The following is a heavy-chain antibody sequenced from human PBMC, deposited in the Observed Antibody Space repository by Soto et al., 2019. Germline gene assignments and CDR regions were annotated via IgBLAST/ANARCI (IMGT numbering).Heavy chain of an antibody. CDR3: ARGVVVVPAAMPLYYYYYYGMDV. D-gene: IGHD2-2*01. V-gene: IGHV1-3*01. CDR2: INAGNGNT. Sequence: QVQLVQSGAEVKKPGASVKVSCKASGYTFTSYAMHWVRQAPGQRLEWMGWINAGNGNTKYSQKFQGRVTITRDTSASTAYMELSSLRSEDTAVYYCARGVVVVPAAMPLYYYYYYGMDVW. CDR1: GYTFTSYA. J-gene: IGHJ6*01.